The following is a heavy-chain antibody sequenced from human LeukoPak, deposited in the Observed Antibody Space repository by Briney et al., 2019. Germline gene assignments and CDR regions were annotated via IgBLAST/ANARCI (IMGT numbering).Heavy chain of an antibody. CDR2: IYSGGST. D-gene: IGHD3-3*01. CDR1: GFTVSSNY. Sequence: GGSLRLSCAASGFTVSSNYMSWVRQAPGKGLEWASVIYSGGSTYYADSVKGRFTISRDNSKNTLYLQMNSLRAEDTAVYYCARYDFWSGVDYWGQGTPVTVSS. CDR3: ARYDFWSGVDY. V-gene: IGHV3-53*01. J-gene: IGHJ4*02.